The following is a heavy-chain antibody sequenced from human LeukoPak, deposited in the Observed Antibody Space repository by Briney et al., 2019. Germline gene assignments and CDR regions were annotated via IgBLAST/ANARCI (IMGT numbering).Heavy chain of an antibody. CDR1: VFTFYHYT. V-gene: IGHV3-43*01. CDR2: ISWYECST. J-gene: IGHJ4*02. Sequence: PGVSLRLSCAASVFTFYHYTMHLVREAPGKGLVCVSLISWYECSTFYAHSVKGRFPISRDNSKNSLYLQINSQRTEDSAVYYCAQEPIMFGGLIVVNYYFDFWGQGTLVSVSS. D-gene: IGHD3-16*02. CDR3: AQEPIMFGGLIVVNYYFDF.